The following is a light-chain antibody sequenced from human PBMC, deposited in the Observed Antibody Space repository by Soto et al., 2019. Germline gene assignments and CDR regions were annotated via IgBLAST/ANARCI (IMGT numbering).Light chain of an antibody. CDR1: TGAVTSGQC. V-gene: IGLV7-46*01. CDR3: LLSYSGAVV. Sequence: QAVVTQEPSLTVSPGGTVTLTCGSSTGAVTSGQCPYWFQQKPGQAPRTLXXXXXXXXXXXXXXXXGSLLGGKAALTLSGXXXXXXXXXYCLLSYSGAVVFGGGTKVTVL. CDR2: XXX. J-gene: IGLJ2*01.